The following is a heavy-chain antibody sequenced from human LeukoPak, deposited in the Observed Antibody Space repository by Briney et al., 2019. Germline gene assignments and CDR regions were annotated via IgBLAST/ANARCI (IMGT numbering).Heavy chain of an antibody. CDR3: AREYYYDSSGYSATYYYYYYMDV. CDR2: ISAYNGNT. D-gene: IGHD3-22*01. CDR1: GYTFTSYG. J-gene: IGHJ6*03. Sequence: GASVKVSCKASGYTFTSYGISWVRQAPGQGLEWMGWISAYNGNTNYAQKLQGRVTMTRDTSISTAYMELSRLRSDDTAVYYCAREYYYDSSGYSATYYYYYYMDVWGKGTTVTVSS. V-gene: IGHV1-18*01.